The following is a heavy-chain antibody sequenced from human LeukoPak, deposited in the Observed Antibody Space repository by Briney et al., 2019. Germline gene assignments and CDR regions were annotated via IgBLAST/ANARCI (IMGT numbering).Heavy chain of an antibody. D-gene: IGHD2-2*01. Sequence: PSETLSLTCAVSGWSFNDYYWNWIRQPPGKGLEWIGEINARGDTNFNPSLKSRVTISVDTSKSQFSLRFTSMIAADTAVYYCARGQVPAARGYTWFDPWGQGTLVTVSS. J-gene: IGHJ5*02. CDR2: INARGDT. CDR1: GWSFNDYY. CDR3: ARGQVPAARGYTWFDP. V-gene: IGHV4-34*01.